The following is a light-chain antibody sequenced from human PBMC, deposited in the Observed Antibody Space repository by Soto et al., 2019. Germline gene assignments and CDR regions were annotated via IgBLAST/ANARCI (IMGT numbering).Light chain of an antibody. V-gene: IGLV2-14*01. CDR3: SSYTSSSTFDV. CDR2: EVS. CDR1: SSDVGGYNY. Sequence: QSVLTQPASVSGSPGQSITISCTGTSSDVGGYNYVSWYQQHPGKAPKLMIYEVSNRPSGVSNRFSGSKSGNTASLTISGLQAEDEADYYCSSYTSSSTFDVFGGGTKLTVL. J-gene: IGLJ2*01.